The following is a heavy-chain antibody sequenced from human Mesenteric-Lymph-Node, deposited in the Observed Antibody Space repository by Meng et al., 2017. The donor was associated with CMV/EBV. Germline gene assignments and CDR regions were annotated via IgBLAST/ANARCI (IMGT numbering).Heavy chain of an antibody. CDR3: AHSSGIAAAGPFYFDY. CDR1: GFSLSTSGVG. CDR2: IYWDDDK. V-gene: IGHV2-5*02. Sequence: QITLKESGPTLVKPTQTLTLTCTFSGFSLSTSGVGVGWIRQPSGKALEWLALIYWDDDKRYSPSLKSRLTITKDTSKNRVVLTMTNMDPVDTATYYCAHSSGIAAAGPFYFDYWGQGTLVTVSS. D-gene: IGHD6-13*01. J-gene: IGHJ4*02.